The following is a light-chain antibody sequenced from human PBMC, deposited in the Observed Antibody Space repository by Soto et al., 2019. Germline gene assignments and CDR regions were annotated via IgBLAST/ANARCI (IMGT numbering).Light chain of an antibody. CDR2: GNN. J-gene: IGLJ1*01. V-gene: IGLV1-40*01. CDR3: QSYDTSLSGGSV. CDR1: SSNIGAGFD. Sequence: QSALTQSPSVSGAPGQRVSISCTGTSSNIGAGFDVHWYQKLPATAPKLLIYGNNNRPSGVPDRFSGSKSGTSASLAITGRQAEDEADYYGQSYDTSLSGGSVFGTGTKLTVL.